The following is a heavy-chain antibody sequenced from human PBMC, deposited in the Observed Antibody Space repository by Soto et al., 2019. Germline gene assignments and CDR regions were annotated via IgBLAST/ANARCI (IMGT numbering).Heavy chain of an antibody. CDR3: AKDYTVAADPSSVILFDY. V-gene: IGHV3-23*01. CDR2: IIANGGT. Sequence: EVQVLESGGGLVQRGGSLRLSCAASGFTFNHYAMSWVRQAPGKGLEWVSIIIANGGTFYADSVKGRFTISRDNSKNTVYLQMCSLRVEDTAIYYCAKDYTVAADPSSVILFDYWGQGALVTVSS. J-gene: IGHJ4*02. CDR1: GFTFNHYA. D-gene: IGHD2-15*01.